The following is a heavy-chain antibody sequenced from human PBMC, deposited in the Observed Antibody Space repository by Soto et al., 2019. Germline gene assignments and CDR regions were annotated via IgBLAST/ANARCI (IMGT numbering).Heavy chain of an antibody. J-gene: IGHJ4*02. CDR1: GYTFSGYY. D-gene: IGHD3-3*02. CDR2: INTISGDT. V-gene: IGHV1-2*02. CDR3: ARSLLNVISPLAY. Sequence: QVQLVQSGAEVKKPGASVKVSCKASGYTFSGYYMHWVRQAPGQGLEWMGWINTISGDTSFPQKFQGRLAMTRHTSIDTAFMELSRLTSDDTAIYYCARSLLNVISPLAYWGQGTLVSVSS.